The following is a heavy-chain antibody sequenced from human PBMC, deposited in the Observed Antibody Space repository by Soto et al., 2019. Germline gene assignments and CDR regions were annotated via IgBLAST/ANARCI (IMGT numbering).Heavy chain of an antibody. CDR3: ARHLSEGWFDP. CDR1: GGSISSSSYY. J-gene: IGHJ5*02. D-gene: IGHD3-3*02. Sequence: PSETLSLTCTVSGGSISSSSYYWGWIRQPPGKGLEWIGSIYYSGSTYYNPSLKSRVTISVDTSKNQFSLKLSSVTAADTAVYYCARHLSEGWFDPWGQGTLVTVSS. V-gene: IGHV4-39*01. CDR2: IYYSGST.